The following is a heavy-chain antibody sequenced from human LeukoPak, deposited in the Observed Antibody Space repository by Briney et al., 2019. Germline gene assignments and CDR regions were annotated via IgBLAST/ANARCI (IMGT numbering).Heavy chain of an antibody. D-gene: IGHD2-15*01. CDR3: ARVDCSGSSCYAFDI. Sequence: PSETLSLTCTVSGGSVSSGSYYWNWIRPPPGKVLEWIGYIYYSGSTNYNPSLKSRVTISVDTSKNQFSLKLSSVTAADTAVYYCARVDCSGSSCYAFDIWGQGTMVTVSS. CDR1: GGSVSSGSYY. J-gene: IGHJ3*02. V-gene: IGHV4-61*01. CDR2: IYYSGST.